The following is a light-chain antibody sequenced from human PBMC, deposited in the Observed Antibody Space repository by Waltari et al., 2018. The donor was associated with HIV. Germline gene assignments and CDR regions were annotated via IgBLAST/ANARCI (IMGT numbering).Light chain of an antibody. CDR2: GTS. J-gene: IGKJ4*01. V-gene: IGKV1-16*02. CDR1: QDISTY. Sequence: DIQMTQSPSSLSASVGDRVTITCRASQDISTYLSWFQQRPGEAPKSLIYGTSTLQSGVPSKFSGSGSGTDFTLTISSLQPEDFATYYCQQYNTYPLTFGGGTKVEI. CDR3: QQYNTYPLT.